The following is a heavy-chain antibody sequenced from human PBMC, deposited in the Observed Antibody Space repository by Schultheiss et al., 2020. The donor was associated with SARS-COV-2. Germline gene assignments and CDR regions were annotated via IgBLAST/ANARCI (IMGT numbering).Heavy chain of an antibody. CDR2: IYYSGST. CDR3: ARHVPRMGLYYYQDGMDV. CDR1: GGSMTSSSYY. D-gene: IGHD3-16*01. V-gene: IGHV4-39*01. J-gene: IGHJ6*02. Sequence: SETLSLTCTVSGGSMTSSSYYWVWNRQPPGKGLDWIGSIYYSGSTYYNLSLKNRLTLTVDTSKNLFSLKNSSVTAADTAVYYCARHVPRMGLYYYQDGMDVWGQGTTVTVSS.